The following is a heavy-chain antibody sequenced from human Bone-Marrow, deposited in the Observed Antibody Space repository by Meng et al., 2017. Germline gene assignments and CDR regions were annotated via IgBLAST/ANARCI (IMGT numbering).Heavy chain of an antibody. V-gene: IGHV4-31*03. J-gene: IGHJ5*02. CDR3: ASLYGVVGASWFDP. D-gene: IGHD1-26*01. Sequence: HVQPQQSGPGLVKPSKTLPLPSTASGGSISRGGYYWNWIRQHPGKGLEWIGYIYYSGSTYYNPSLKSRITISVDTSKNHFSLKLSSVTAADTAVYYCASLYGVVGASWFDPWGQGTLVTVSS. CDR1: GGSISRGGYY. CDR2: IYYSGST.